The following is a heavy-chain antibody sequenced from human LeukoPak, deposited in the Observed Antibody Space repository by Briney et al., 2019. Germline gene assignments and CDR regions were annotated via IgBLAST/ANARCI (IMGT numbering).Heavy chain of an antibody. Sequence: GGSLRLSCAASGFTFSDYYMSWIRQAPGKGLEWVSYISSSSSYTNYADSVKGRFTISRDNAKNSLYLQMNSLRAEDTAVYYCAGEWGDYYDSSGYRDIPFDYWGQGTLVTVSS. V-gene: IGHV3-11*06. D-gene: IGHD3-22*01. CDR2: ISSSSSYT. CDR1: GFTFSDYY. J-gene: IGHJ4*02. CDR3: AGEWGDYYDSSGYRDIPFDY.